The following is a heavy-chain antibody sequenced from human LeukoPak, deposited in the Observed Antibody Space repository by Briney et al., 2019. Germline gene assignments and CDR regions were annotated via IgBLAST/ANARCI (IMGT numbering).Heavy chain of an antibody. Sequence: GESLKISCKASGYSFTSDWIGWVRQMPGKGLEWMGIIYPGDSATRYSPSFQGQVTISADKSISTAFLQWSSLKASDTAIYYCARRGVGVTGSGWYGLYWGQGALVTVSS. CDR3: ARRGVGVTGSGWYGLY. CDR1: GYSFTSDW. CDR2: IYPGDSAT. V-gene: IGHV5-51*01. J-gene: IGHJ4*02. D-gene: IGHD6-19*01.